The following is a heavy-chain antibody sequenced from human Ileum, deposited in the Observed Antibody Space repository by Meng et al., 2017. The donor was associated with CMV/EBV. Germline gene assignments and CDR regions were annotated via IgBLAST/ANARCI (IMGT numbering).Heavy chain of an antibody. D-gene: IGHD4-23*01. V-gene: IGHV3-30*02. Sequence: GESLKISCAASGFILSSYGMHWVRQTPGKGLEWVTFIRYDGSDKYYADSVKGRFTISRDNSKNTLYLQMNSLRAEDTAVYYCAKDSFFGGNSHHDAFDIWGQGTRVTVSS. CDR1: GFILSSYG. CDR2: IRYDGSDK. J-gene: IGHJ3*02. CDR3: AKDSFFGGNSHHDAFDI.